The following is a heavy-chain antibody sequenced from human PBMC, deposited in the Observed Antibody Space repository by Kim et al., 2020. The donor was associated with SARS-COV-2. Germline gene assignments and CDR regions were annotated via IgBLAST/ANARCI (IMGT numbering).Heavy chain of an antibody. V-gene: IGHV3-23*01. J-gene: IGHJ4*02. Sequence: GGSLRLSCAASGFTFSSYAMSWVRQAPGKGLEWVSAISGGGGTTYYADSVKGRFTVSRDNSKNTLYLQMNSLRAEDTAVYYCAKDIGAISAAGHLDYWGQGTLVTVSS. CDR1: GFTFSSYA. CDR3: AKDIGAISAAGHLDY. CDR2: ISGGGGTT. D-gene: IGHD6-13*01.